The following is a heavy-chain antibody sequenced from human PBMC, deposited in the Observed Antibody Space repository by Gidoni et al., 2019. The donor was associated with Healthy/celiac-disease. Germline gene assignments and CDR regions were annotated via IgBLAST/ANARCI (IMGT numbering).Heavy chain of an antibody. D-gene: IGHD1-26*01. Sequence: QLQLQESGPGLVKPSETLSLTCTVAGGSISSSSYYWGWIRQPPGKGLEWIGSIYYSGSTYYNPSLKSRVTISVDTSKNQFSLKLSSVTAADTAVYYCASIRRELSLDYWGQGTLVTVSS. V-gene: IGHV4-39*01. CDR1: GGSISSSSYY. CDR3: ASIRRELSLDY. J-gene: IGHJ4*02. CDR2: IYYSGST.